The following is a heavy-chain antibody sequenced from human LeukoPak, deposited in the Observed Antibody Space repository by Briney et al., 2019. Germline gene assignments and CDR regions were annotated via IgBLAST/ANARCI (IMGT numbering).Heavy chain of an antibody. CDR3: AREGTRWADENWFDP. V-gene: IGHV4-39*07. Sequence: AETLSLTCTVSGGSISSSIFYWGWIRQPPGMGLDRLGIIYFSGSTLYNPSLNSRVTISLDRSQNQVSLSLTSVTAADTAMYYCAREGTRWADENWFDPWGQGSLVIVSS. J-gene: IGHJ5*02. CDR2: IYFSGST. CDR1: GGSISSSIFY. D-gene: IGHD1-26*01.